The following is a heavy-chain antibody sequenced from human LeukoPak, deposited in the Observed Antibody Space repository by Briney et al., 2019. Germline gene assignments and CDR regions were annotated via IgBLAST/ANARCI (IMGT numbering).Heavy chain of an antibody. V-gene: IGHV3-74*01. CDR3: VRDPSNSGKWFDL. J-gene: IGHJ5*02. CDR1: GFNLRDYW. Sequence: GGSLRLYCAASGFNLRDYWMHWVRQAPGKGLVWVSRLGTDGTYTNYADSVKGRFTISRDNAKNTLYLQMDSLRAEDTAFYYCVRDPSNSGKWFDLWGQGTKVAVSS. CDR2: LGTDGTYT. D-gene: IGHD4-11*01.